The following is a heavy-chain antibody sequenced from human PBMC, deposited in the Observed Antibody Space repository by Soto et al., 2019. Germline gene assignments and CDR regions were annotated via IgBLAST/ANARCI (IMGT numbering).Heavy chain of an antibody. CDR2: ISAYNGNT. Sequence: ASVKVSCKASGYTFTSYGISWVRQAPGQGLEWMGWISAYNGNTNYAQKLQGRVTMTTDTSTSTAYMELRSLRSDDTAVYYCARAASAAVKSYYFDYWGQGTLVTVSS. J-gene: IGHJ4*02. V-gene: IGHV1-18*01. CDR1: GYTFTSYG. D-gene: IGHD6-13*01. CDR3: ARAASAAVKSYYFDY.